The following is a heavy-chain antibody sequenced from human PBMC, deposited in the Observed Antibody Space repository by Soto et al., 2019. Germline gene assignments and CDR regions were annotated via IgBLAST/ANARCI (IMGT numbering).Heavy chain of an antibody. CDR1: GYTFTNYY. CDR2: INPNSGDT. CDR3: ARRGYSSSWYYYYYYGMDV. J-gene: IGHJ6*01. Sequence: ASVKVSCKASGYTFTNYYAHWVRQAPGQGLEWMGWINPNSGDTSYAQNFQARVTMTRNTSISTAYMELSSLTSEDTAVYYCARRGYSSSWYYYYYYGMDVW. D-gene: IGHD6-13*01. V-gene: IGHV1-2*02.